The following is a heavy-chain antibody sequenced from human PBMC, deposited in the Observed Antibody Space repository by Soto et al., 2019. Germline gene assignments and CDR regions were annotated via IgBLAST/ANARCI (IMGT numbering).Heavy chain of an antibody. D-gene: IGHD4-4*01. V-gene: IGHV1-18*01. J-gene: IGHJ4*02. CDR1: GYTFASYG. CDR2: ISAYNGNT. Sequence: ASVKVSCKASGYTFASYGISWVRQAPGQGLEWMGWISAYNGNTNYAQKLQGRVTMTTDTSTSTAYMELRSLRSDDTAVYYCARDARATVTTLSRPYYFDYWGQGTLVTVSS. CDR3: ARDARATVTTLSRPYYFDY.